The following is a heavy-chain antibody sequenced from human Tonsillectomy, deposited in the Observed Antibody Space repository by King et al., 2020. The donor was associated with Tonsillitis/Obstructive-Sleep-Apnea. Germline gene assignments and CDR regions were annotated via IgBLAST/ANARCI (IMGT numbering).Heavy chain of an antibody. CDR3: ARGNYGDPSVAFDI. V-gene: IGHV4-59*01. D-gene: IGHD4-17*01. Sequence: VQLQESGPGLVKPSETLSLTCTVSGGSISSYYWSWIRQPPGNGLEGIWYIYYSGSTNYNPSLKSRVTISVDTSKNQFSLKLSSVTAADTAVYYCARGNYGDPSVAFDIWGQGTMVTVSS. CDR1: GGSISSYY. CDR2: IYYSGST. J-gene: IGHJ3*02.